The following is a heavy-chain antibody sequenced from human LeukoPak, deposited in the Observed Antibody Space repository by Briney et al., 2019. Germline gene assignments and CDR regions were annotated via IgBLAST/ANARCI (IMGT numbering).Heavy chain of an antibody. CDR3: ARAMMVVTNLWGVYDY. V-gene: IGHV3-9*01. Sequence: PGRSLRLSCAASGFTFDDYAMHWVRQAPGKGLEWVSGISWNSGSIGYADSVKGRFTISRDNAKNSLYLQMNSLRAEDTAVYFCARAMMVVTNLWGVYDYWGQGTLVTVSS. J-gene: IGHJ4*02. CDR2: ISWNSGSI. D-gene: IGHD3-22*01. CDR1: GFTFDDYA.